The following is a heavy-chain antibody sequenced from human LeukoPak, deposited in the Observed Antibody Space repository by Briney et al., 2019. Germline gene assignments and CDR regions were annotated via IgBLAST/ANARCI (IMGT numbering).Heavy chain of an antibody. CDR1: GFTFSSYS. CDR2: ISSASNTI. J-gene: IGHJ5*02. V-gene: IGHV3-48*01. D-gene: IGHD3-10*01. CDR3: ARDGWFGDYNWFGP. Sequence: GGSLRLSCAASGFTFSSYSMNWVRQAPGKGLEWISYISSASNTIYYADSVKGRFTISRDNAKNSVYLQMNSLRAEDTAMYYCARDGWFGDYNWFGPWGQGTLVTVSS.